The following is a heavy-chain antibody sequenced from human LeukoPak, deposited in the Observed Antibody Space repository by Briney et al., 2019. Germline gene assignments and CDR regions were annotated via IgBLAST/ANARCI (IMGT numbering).Heavy chain of an antibody. D-gene: IGHD1-26*01. V-gene: IGHV3-21*01. CDR2: ISSSSSYI. CDR3: ARDKWELRPVLLWVDLVGYYFDY. J-gene: IGHJ4*02. Sequence: GGSLRLSCAASGFTFSSYSMNWVRQAPGKGLEWVSSISSSSSYIYYADSVKGRFTISRDNAKNSLYLQMNSLRAEDTAVYYCARDKWELRPVLLWVDLVGYYFDYWGQGTLVTVSS. CDR1: GFTFSSYS.